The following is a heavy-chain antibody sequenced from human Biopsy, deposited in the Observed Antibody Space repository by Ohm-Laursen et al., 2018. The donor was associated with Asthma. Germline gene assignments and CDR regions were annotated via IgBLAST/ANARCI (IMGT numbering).Heavy chain of an antibody. V-gene: IGHV1-18*01. Sequence: SVKVSCKASGFTLIDYGLTWVRQAPGQGLEWLGWISAYNGATNFAQKFQGRFTMTTETSTNTAFMELRRLKSDDPAVYFCARGLGDLDSWGQGSLVIVSS. J-gene: IGHJ4*02. CDR3: ARGLGDLDS. D-gene: IGHD2-21*02. CDR1: GFTLIDYG. CDR2: ISAYNGAT.